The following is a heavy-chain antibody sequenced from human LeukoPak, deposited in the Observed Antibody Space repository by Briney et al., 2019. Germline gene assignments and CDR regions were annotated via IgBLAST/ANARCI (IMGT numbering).Heavy chain of an antibody. Sequence: ASVKVSCKASGYTFTGYYMHWVRQAPGQGLEWMGWINPNSGGTNYAQKFQGRVTMTRDTSISTAYMELSRLRSDDTAVYYCARDRALVYYGSGSYFNWFDPWGQGTLVTVSS. CDR2: INPNSGGT. CDR1: GYTFTGYY. CDR3: ARDRALVYYGSGSYFNWFDP. J-gene: IGHJ5*02. V-gene: IGHV1-2*02. D-gene: IGHD3-10*01.